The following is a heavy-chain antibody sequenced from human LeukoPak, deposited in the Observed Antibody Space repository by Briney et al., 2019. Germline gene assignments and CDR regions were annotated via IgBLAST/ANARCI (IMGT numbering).Heavy chain of an antibody. D-gene: IGHD5-18*01. V-gene: IGHV3-48*03. Sequence: GGSLRLSCAASGFTFSSYEMNWVRQAPGKGLEWVSYISSSGSTIYYADSAKGRFTISRDNAKNSLYLQMNSLRAEDTAVYYCAREVGYSYAFVWGQGTLVTVSS. CDR1: GFTFSSYE. J-gene: IGHJ4*02. CDR3: AREVGYSYAFV. CDR2: ISSSGSTI.